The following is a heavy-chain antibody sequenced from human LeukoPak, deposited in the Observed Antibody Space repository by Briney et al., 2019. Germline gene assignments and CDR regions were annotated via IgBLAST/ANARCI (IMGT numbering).Heavy chain of an antibody. CDR2: IYSGGSP. V-gene: IGHV3-53*01. CDR1: GGSISSYY. CDR3: ARDGADNSGYYFGSV. D-gene: IGHD3-22*01. Sequence: ETLSLTCTVSGGSISSYYWSWIRQPPGKGLEWVSVIYSGGSPDYADSAKGRFTISSDNSENTLYLQMNSLRVEDTAVYYCARDGADNSGYYFGSVWGQGTMVTVSS. J-gene: IGHJ3*01.